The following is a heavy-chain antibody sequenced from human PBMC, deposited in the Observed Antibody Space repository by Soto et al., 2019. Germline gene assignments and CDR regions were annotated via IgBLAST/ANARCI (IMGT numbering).Heavy chain of an antibody. CDR3: AREGQWLIPPYYYYAMDV. Sequence: SLRLSCTASGFTFGGYAMSWFRQAPGKGLEWVGFIRGKAYGGTTEYAASVQGRFTISRDDSKSIAYLQMNSLKTEGTAVYYCAREGQWLIPPYYYYAMDVWGQGTTVTVSS. D-gene: IGHD6-19*01. CDR2: IRGKAYGGTT. CDR1: GFTFGGYA. J-gene: IGHJ6*02. V-gene: IGHV3-49*03.